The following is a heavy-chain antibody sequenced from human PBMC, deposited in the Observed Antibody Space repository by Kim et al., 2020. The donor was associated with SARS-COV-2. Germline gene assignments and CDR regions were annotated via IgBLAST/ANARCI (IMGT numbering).Heavy chain of an antibody. J-gene: IGHJ4*02. Sequence: SETLSLTCSVSGGSITRSDYRWGWIRQPPGEGLEWIGSIYHTRNTVYNPSLKGRVTISIDTSKNQFSLQLYSVTAADTAVYYFATFWYSIENWGQGRLVT. CDR2: IYHTRNT. CDR3: ATFWYSIEN. D-gene: IGHD2-21*01. CDR1: GGSITRSDYR. V-gene: IGHV4-39*01.